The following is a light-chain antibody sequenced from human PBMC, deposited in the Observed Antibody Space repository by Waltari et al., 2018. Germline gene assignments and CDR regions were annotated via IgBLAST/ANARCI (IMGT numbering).Light chain of an antibody. Sequence: DVQMTQSPSSVSASVGDRVTITCRASQDITTWIAWYQQKPGEAPKLLISGASDLYTGVPSRFSGSGVGTDFTLTISSLQPEDFATYFCQQANSFPYTFGQGTKLEIK. J-gene: IGKJ2*01. CDR2: GAS. CDR3: QQANSFPYT. CDR1: QDITTW. V-gene: IGKV1-12*01.